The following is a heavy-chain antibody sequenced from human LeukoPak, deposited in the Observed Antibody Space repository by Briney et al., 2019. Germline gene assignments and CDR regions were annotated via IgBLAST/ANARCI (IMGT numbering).Heavy chain of an antibody. CDR3: TRSGAYSAMDV. Sequence: PGGSLRLSCVASGFSFSSYWMNWVRQAPGKELEWVANIKQDGSEKYYVDSVKGRFTISRDDLKNSLYLQVNSLKTEDTAVYYCTRSGAYSAMDVWGQGTTVTVSS. J-gene: IGHJ6*02. V-gene: IGHV3-7*03. CDR1: GFSFSSYW. CDR2: IKQDGSEK. D-gene: IGHD1-26*01.